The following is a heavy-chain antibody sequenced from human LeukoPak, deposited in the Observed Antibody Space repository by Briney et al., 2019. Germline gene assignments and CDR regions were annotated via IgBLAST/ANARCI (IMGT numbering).Heavy chain of an antibody. CDR3: ARPGYYYDSSGYYYRDY. D-gene: IGHD3-22*01. CDR1: GGSISISSYY. Sequence: SETLSLTCTVSGGSISISSYYWGWIRQPPGKGLEWFGSFYFSGSTYYNPSLKSRVTISVDTSKNQFSLKLSSVTAADTAVYYCARPGYYYDSSGYYYRDYWGQGTLVTVSS. V-gene: IGHV4-39*01. J-gene: IGHJ4*02. CDR2: FYFSGST.